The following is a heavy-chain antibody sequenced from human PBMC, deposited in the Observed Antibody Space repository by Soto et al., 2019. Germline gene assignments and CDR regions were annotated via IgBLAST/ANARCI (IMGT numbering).Heavy chain of an antibody. CDR1: GGTFSSYA. V-gene: IGHV1-69*01. CDR3: ARSLDIVVVPAAMGYYGMDV. CDR2: IIPIFGTA. Sequence: QVQLVQSGAEVKKPGSSVKVSCKASGGTFSSYAISWVRQAPGQGLEWMGGIIPIFGTANYAQKFQGRVTITAGESTSTAYMERSSLRSEDTAVYYCARSLDIVVVPAAMGYYGMDVWGQGTTVTVSS. D-gene: IGHD2-2*03. J-gene: IGHJ6*02.